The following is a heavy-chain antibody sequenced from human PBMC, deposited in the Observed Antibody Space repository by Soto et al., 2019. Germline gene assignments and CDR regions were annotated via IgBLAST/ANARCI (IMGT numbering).Heavy chain of an antibody. CDR2: INPNSGGT. J-gene: IGHJ6*02. D-gene: IGHD3-10*01. V-gene: IGHV1-2*04. Sequence: ASVKVSCKASGYTFTGYYMHWVRQAPGQGLEWMGWINPNSGGTNYAQKFQGWVTMTRDTSISTAYMELSRLRSDDTAVYYCARDMPRRGSGSYSRIGYYYGMDVWGQGTTVTVSS. CDR1: GYTFTGYY. CDR3: ARDMPRRGSGSYSRIGYYYGMDV.